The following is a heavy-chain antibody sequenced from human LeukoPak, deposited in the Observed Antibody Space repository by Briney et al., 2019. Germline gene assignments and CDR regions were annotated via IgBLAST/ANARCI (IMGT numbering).Heavy chain of an antibody. D-gene: IGHD6-13*01. CDR2: INPSGGST. Sequence: ASVKVSCKASGYTFTSYSMHWVRQAPGQGLEWMGIINPSGGSTSYAQKFQGRVTMTRDTSTSTVYMELSSLRSEDTAVYYCAIGEYVRAAAGTRKYYFDYWGQGTLVTVSS. V-gene: IGHV1-46*01. J-gene: IGHJ4*02. CDR3: AIGEYVRAAAGTRKYYFDY. CDR1: GYTFTSYS.